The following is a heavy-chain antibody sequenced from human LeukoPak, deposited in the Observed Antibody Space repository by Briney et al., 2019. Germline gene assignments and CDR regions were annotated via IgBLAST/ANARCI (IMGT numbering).Heavy chain of an antibody. CDR2: LSGSGGST. J-gene: IGHJ6*03. CDR1: GFTFSSYA. CDR3: AKFDGVQLWLPYYYYYMDV. V-gene: IGHV3-23*01. Sequence: GGSLRLSCAASGFTFSSYAMSWVRQAPGKGLEWVSALSGSGGSTHYADSVKGRFTISRDNSKNTLYLQMNSLRAEDTAVYYCAKFDGVQLWLPYYYYYMDVWGKGTTVTVSS. D-gene: IGHD5-18*01.